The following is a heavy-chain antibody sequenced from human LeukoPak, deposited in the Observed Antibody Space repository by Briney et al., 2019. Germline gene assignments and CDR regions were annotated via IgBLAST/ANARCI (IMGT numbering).Heavy chain of an antibody. J-gene: IGHJ4*02. Sequence: GGSLRLSCEASGFTQNAMGWVRQAPGKGLEWVASISRSGGNSHYADSVKGRFTISRDNSKNTVYLQMNSLRVDDTAVYYCARRDIVVVVSASDYWGQGTLVTVSS. CDR3: ARRDIVVVVSASDY. CDR2: ISRSGGNS. D-gene: IGHD2-15*01. V-gene: IGHV3-23*01. CDR1: GFTQNA.